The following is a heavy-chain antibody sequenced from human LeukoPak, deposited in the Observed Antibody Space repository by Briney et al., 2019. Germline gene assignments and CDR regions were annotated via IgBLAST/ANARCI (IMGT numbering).Heavy chain of an antibody. CDR1: GYTFTSYG. V-gene: IGHV1-18*01. Sequence: ASVKVSCKASGYTFTSYGISWVRQAPGQGLEWMGWISAYNGNTNYAQKLQGRVTMTTDTSTSTAYMELRSLRSDDTAVYYCARAHYTSTRMAVNGMDVWGQGTTVTVSS. D-gene: IGHD4-11*01. CDR2: ISAYNGNT. J-gene: IGHJ6*02. CDR3: ARAHYTSTRMAVNGMDV.